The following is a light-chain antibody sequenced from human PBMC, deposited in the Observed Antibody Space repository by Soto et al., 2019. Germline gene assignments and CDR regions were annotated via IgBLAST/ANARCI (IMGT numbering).Light chain of an antibody. CDR3: QHYNSYSWT. Sequence: DIQMTQSPSTLSASIGDRVTITCRASQTINNWLAWYQQKPGKAPNLLIYHASNLETGVPSKSSGSAFGTEFTLTISSLQPDDFATYYCQHYNSYSWTFGQGTKVEIK. CDR1: QTINNW. CDR2: HAS. J-gene: IGKJ1*01. V-gene: IGKV1-5*01.